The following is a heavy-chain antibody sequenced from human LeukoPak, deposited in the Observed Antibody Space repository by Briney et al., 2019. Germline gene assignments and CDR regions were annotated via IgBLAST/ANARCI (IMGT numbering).Heavy chain of an antibody. CDR2: ISSSSSYI. CDR3: ATISSGWLFDY. J-gene: IGHJ4*02. CDR1: GFTFSSYS. Sequence: GGSLRPSCAASGFTFSSYSMNWVRQAPGKGLEWVSSISSSSSYIYYADSVKGRFTISRDNAKNSLYLQMNSLRAEDTAVYYCATISSGWLFDYWGQGTLVTVSS. V-gene: IGHV3-21*01. D-gene: IGHD6-19*01.